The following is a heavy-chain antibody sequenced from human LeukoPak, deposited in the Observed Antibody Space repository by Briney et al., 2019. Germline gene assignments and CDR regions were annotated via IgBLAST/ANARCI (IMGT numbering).Heavy chain of an antibody. CDR3: ARGERAYCGGDCYNYFDY. D-gene: IGHD2-21*02. J-gene: IGHJ4*02. Sequence: ASVKVSCKASGYTFTSYDINWVRQATGQGLEWMGWMNPNSGNTGYAQKFQGRVTITRNTSISTAYMELSSLRSEDTAVYYCARGERAYCGGDCYNYFDYWGQGTLVTVSS. V-gene: IGHV1-8*03. CDR1: GYTFTSYD. CDR2: MNPNSGNT.